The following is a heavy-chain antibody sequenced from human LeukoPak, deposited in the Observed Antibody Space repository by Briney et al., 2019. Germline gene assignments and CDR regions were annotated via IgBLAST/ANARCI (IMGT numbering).Heavy chain of an antibody. Sequence: LPGGSLRLSCAASGFTFSSYWMSWVRQAPGKGLEWVANIKEDGSEKYYVDSVKGRFTISRDNAKNSLYLQMNSLRAEDTAVYYCARDEYNWNVDAFDIWGQGTVVTVSS. J-gene: IGHJ3*02. CDR1: GFTFSSYW. CDR2: IKEDGSEK. D-gene: IGHD1-20*01. V-gene: IGHV3-7*01. CDR3: ARDEYNWNVDAFDI.